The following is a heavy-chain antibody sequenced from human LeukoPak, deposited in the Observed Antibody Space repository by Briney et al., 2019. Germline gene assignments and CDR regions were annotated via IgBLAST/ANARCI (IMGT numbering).Heavy chain of an antibody. J-gene: IGHJ6*03. CDR2: IIPIFGTA. D-gene: IGHD2-15*01. Sequence: SVKVSCKASGGTFSSYAISWVRQAPGQGLEWMGGIIPIFGTANYAQKFQGRVTITTDESTSTAYMELSSLRSEDTAVYYCARSPRDDCSGGSCYSGDYYYMDVWGKGTTVTVPS. CDR1: GGTFSSYA. V-gene: IGHV1-69*05. CDR3: ARSPRDDCSGGSCYSGDYYYMDV.